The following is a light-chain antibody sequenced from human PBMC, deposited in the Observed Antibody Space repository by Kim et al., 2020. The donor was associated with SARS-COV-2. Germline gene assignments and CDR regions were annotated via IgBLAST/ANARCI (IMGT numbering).Light chain of an antibody. J-gene: IGLJ1*01. CDR1: CSDVGGYYL. Sequence: GQSFTIPCTGTCSDVGGYYLVFCYQQPPSRAPTLIIYDFSNHSSGVSHRFAGRKSGSTASLSISGLPAEDGAYYYCSSYTSSRSLDFGTGTKVAVL. CDR2: DFS. CDR3: SSYTSSRSLD. V-gene: IGLV2-14*03.